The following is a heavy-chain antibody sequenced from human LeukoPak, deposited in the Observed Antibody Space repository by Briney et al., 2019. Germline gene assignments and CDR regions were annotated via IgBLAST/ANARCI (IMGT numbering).Heavy chain of an antibody. CDR2: ISGSGGST. V-gene: IGHV3-23*01. D-gene: IGHD3-10*01. CDR3: TRAGGLVRGVHYYYYMDV. J-gene: IGHJ6*03. Sequence: PGGTLRLSCAASGFTFSSYGMSWVRQAPGKGLEWVSAISGSGGSTYYADSVKGRFTISRDNSKNTLSPQMNSLRPDDTAVYYCTRAGGLVRGVHYYYYMDVWGKGTTVTISS. CDR1: GFTFSSYG.